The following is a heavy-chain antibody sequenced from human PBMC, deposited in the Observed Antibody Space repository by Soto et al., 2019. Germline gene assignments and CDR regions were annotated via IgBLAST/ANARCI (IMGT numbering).Heavy chain of an antibody. CDR1: GFTFSSYG. J-gene: IGHJ4*02. D-gene: IGHD4-17*01. CDR3: AKGAATVTIDY. Sequence: QVQLVESGGGVVQPGRSLRLSCAASGFTFSSYGMHWVRQAPGKGLEWVAVISYDGSNKYYADSVKGRFTISRDNSKNTLYVQMNSLRAEDTAVYYCAKGAATVTIDYWGQGTLVTVSS. CDR2: ISYDGSNK. V-gene: IGHV3-30*18.